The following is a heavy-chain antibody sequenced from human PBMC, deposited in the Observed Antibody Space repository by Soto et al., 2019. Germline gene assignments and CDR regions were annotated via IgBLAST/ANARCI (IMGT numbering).Heavy chain of an antibody. CDR3: AQTTGWPGFDH. CDR2: IYNGERT. V-gene: IGHV4-59*01. D-gene: IGHD6-19*01. Sequence: QVHLQESGPGLVKPSETMSLTCTASGASIRNFYWNWVRQFPGKGLEWIGHIYNGERTNYNPSLKSRVTISVDTSKNQFSPKLSSVTVADTAVYYCAQTTGWPGFDHWGQGTLVAVSS. CDR1: GASIRNFY. J-gene: IGHJ4*02.